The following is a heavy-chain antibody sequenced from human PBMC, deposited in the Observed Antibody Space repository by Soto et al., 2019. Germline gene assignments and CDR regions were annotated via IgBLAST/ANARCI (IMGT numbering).Heavy chain of an antibody. J-gene: IGHJ6*02. D-gene: IGHD2-2*01. V-gene: IGHV3-30-3*01. CDR3: ASGYCSTTSCFYGMDV. CDR2: ISYDGSNK. Sequence: GGSLRLSCAGSGFTFSRNVMHWVRQAPGKGLEWVAFISYDGSNKYYADSVKGRFTISRDNSKSTLYLQMNSLRPEDTSVYYCASGYCSTTSCFYGMDVWGQGTTVTVSS. CDR1: GFTFSRNV.